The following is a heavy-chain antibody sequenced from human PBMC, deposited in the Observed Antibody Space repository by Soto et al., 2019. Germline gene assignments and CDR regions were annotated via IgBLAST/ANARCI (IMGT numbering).Heavy chain of an antibody. D-gene: IGHD2-15*01. CDR2: IYHSGST. J-gene: IGHJ3*02. Sequence: SETLSLTFAVSGGSISSGGYSWSWIRQPPGKGLEWIGYIYHSGSTYYNPSLKSRVTISADRSKNQFSLKLSSVTAADTAVYYYARVFQRYCTNAFDSWGQGTMVTVSS. CDR3: ARVFQRYCTNAFDS. V-gene: IGHV4-30-2*01. CDR1: GGSISSGGYS.